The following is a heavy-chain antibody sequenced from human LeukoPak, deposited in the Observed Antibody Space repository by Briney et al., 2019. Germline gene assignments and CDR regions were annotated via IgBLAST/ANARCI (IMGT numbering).Heavy chain of an antibody. V-gene: IGHV1-69*04. Sequence: SVKVSSKDSGGTFTSYAISWVRQAPGQGLEWMGRIIPILGIANYAQKFQGRVTITADKSTSTAYMELSSLRSEDTAVYYCARGSDSSGATDGFNYWGEGTLVTVSS. D-gene: IGHD3-22*01. J-gene: IGHJ4*02. CDR3: ARGSDSSGATDGFNY. CDR1: GGTFTSYA. CDR2: IIPILGIA.